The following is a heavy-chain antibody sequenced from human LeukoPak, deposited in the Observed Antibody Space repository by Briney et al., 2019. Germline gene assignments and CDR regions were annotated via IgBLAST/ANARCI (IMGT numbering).Heavy chain of an antibody. CDR3: ARDEDGSTIGMAFDN. CDR1: GFTVSSNY. Sequence: PGGSLRLSCAASGFTVSSNYMSWVRQAPGKGLEWVSVIYSGSSTYYADSVKGRFTISRDNSKNTLYLQMNSLRAEDTAVYYCARDEDGSTIGMAFDNWGQGTMVTVSS. D-gene: IGHD5-24*01. CDR2: IYSGSST. V-gene: IGHV3-66*01. J-gene: IGHJ3*02.